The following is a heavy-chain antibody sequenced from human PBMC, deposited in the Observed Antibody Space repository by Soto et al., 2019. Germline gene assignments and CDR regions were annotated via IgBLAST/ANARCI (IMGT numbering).Heavy chain of an antibody. CDR1: GFSLSADGVG. V-gene: IGHV2-5*02. CDR3: AHAYGGTTWPNDAFDV. J-gene: IGHJ3*01. D-gene: IGHD2-21*01. CDR2: IYWDDDT. Sequence: QITLKESGPTLVKPTQTLTPTCIFSGFSLSADGVGVGWIRQPPGKALEWLALIYWDDDTRYRPSLKSRLTITKDTSKNHVVLKMTNMDPVDTGTYCCAHAYGGTTWPNDAFDVWGQGTVVTVSS.